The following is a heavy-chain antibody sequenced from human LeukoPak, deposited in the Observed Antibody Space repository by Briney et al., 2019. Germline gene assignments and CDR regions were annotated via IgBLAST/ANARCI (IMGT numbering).Heavy chain of an antibody. Sequence: ASVKVSCEASGYTFTTYGLNWVRQAPGQGLEWMGWISGYNGNTHYAQNLQGRVTMTTDTSASTAYMELRSLRSDDTAVYYCARSYYYGSGSRPLDFWGQGTLVTVSS. J-gene: IGHJ4*02. D-gene: IGHD3-10*01. CDR1: GYTFTTYG. V-gene: IGHV1-18*01. CDR3: ARSYYYGSGSRPLDF. CDR2: ISGYNGNT.